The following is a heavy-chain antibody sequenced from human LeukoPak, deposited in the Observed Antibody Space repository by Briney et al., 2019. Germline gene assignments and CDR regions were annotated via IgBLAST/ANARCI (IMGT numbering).Heavy chain of an antibody. J-gene: IGHJ5*02. V-gene: IGHV4-59*01. CDR3: AREVWEADNWFDP. CDR1: GGSMSSKY. CDR2: VYYTGGT. Sequence: PSETLSLTCTVSGGSMSSKYWSWIRQPPGKGLEWIGYVYYTGGTDYHPSLKTRTTISIDTSKSQFALKLTSVTAADTAVYYCAREVWEADNWFDPWGQGTLVTVSS. D-gene: IGHD1-14*01.